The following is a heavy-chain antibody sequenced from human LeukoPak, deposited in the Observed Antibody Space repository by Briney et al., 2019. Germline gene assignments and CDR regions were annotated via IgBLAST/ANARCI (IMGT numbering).Heavy chain of an antibody. D-gene: IGHD5-18*01. J-gene: IGHJ4*02. V-gene: IGHV3-23*01. Sequence: GSLRLSCAASGFTFSSYAMTWVRPAPGKGLEWVSTISNSGGSTYYADSVKGRFTISRDNSKNTLYLHMNSLRDEDTAVYYCAKDLRIQLWAYYFDYWGQGTLVTVSS. CDR3: AKDLRIQLWAYYFDY. CDR2: ISNSGGST. CDR1: GFTFSSYA.